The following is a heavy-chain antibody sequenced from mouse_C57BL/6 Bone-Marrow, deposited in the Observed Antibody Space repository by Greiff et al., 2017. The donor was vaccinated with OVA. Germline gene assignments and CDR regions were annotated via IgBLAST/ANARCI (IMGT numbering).Heavy chain of an antibody. CDR3: SLRSSNCSMDY. D-gene: IGHD2-5*01. Sequence: VKLMESGPGLVAPSQSLSLTCTVSGFSLTSYAISWVRQPPGTGLEWLGVIWTGGGTNYNSALKSRLSISNDNSKSQVYLRMNSLQTDDTARYYCSLRSSNCSMDYWGQGTSVTVSS. V-gene: IGHV2-9-1*01. J-gene: IGHJ4*01. CDR2: IWTGGGT. CDR1: GFSLTSYA.